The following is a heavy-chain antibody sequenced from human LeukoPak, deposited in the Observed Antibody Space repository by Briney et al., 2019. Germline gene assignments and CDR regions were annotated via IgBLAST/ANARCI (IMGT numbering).Heavy chain of an antibody. J-gene: IGHJ6*03. CDR2: IYYSGST. V-gene: IGHV4-59*12. CDR1: GGSISSYY. CDR3: ARAGRRLRIYYYYMDV. Sequence: PSETLSLTCTVSGGSISSYYWSWIRQPPGKGLEWIGYIYYSGSTNYNPSLKSRVTISVDTSKNQFSLKLSSVTAADTAVYYCARAGRRLRIYYYYMDVWGKGTTVTVSS. D-gene: IGHD4-17*01.